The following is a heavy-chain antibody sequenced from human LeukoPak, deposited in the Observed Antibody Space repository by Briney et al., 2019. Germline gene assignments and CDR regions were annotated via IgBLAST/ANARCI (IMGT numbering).Heavy chain of an antibody. CDR1: GFTFSSHW. D-gene: IGHD3-3*01. CDR2: IKQDGSEK. J-gene: IGHJ4*02. CDR3: ARIYYDFWSGYYGERFDY. V-gene: IGHV3-7*03. Sequence: QTGGSLRLSCAASGFTFSSHWMSWVRQAPGKGLEWVANIKQDGSEKYYVDSVKGRFTISRDNAKNSLYLQMNSLRAEDTAVYYCARIYYDFWSGYYGERFDYWGQGTLVTVSS.